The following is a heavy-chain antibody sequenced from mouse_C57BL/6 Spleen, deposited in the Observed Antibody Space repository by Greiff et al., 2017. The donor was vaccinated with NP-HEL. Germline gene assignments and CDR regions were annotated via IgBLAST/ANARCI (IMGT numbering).Heavy chain of an antibody. CDR3: ARKYYYGSSLPDY. Sequence: QVQLQQPGAELVKPGASVKVSCKASGYTFTSYWMHWVKQRPGQGLEWIGRIHPSDSDTNYNQKFKGKATLTVDTSSSTAYMQLSSLTSEDSAVYYCARKYYYGSSLPDYWGQGTTLTVSS. CDR1: GYTFTSYW. D-gene: IGHD1-1*01. V-gene: IGHV1-74*01. J-gene: IGHJ2*01. CDR2: IHPSDSDT.